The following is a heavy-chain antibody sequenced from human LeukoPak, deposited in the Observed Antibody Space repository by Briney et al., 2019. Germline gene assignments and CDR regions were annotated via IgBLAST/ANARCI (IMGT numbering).Heavy chain of an antibody. V-gene: IGHV4-34*01. J-gene: IGHJ4*02. CDR1: GGSFSGYY. Sequence: SETLSLTCAVYGGSFSGYYWSWIRQPPGKGLEWIGEINHSGSTNYNPSLKSRVTISVDTSKNQFSLKLSSVTAADTAVYYCARHNRWLQLKNDYYFDYWGQGTLVTVSS. CDR2: INHSGST. CDR3: ARHNRWLQLKNDYYFDY. D-gene: IGHD5-24*01.